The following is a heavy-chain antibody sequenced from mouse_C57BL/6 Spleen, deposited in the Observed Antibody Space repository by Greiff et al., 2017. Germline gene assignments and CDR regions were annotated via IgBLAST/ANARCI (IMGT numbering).Heavy chain of an antibody. Sequence: QVHVKQPGAELVRPGSSVKLSCKASGYTFTSYWMHWVKQRPIQGLEWIGNIDPSDSETHYNQKFKDKATLTVDKSSSTAYMQLSSLTSEDSAVYYCAREGQLRSWFAYWGQGTLVTVSA. J-gene: IGHJ3*01. V-gene: IGHV1-52*01. CDR1: GYTFTSYW. CDR2: IDPSDSET. CDR3: AREGQLRSWFAY. D-gene: IGHD3-2*02.